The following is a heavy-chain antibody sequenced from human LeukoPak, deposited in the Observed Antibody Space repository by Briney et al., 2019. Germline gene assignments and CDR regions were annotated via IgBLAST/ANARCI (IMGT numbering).Heavy chain of an antibody. D-gene: IGHD3-10*01. CDR2: IYHSGST. J-gene: IGHJ6*03. V-gene: IGHV4-38-2*02. CDR3: AREGMGRYMDV. CDR1: GYSISSGYY. Sequence: SETLSLTCAVSGYSISSGYYWGWIRQPPGKGLKWIGSIYHSGSTYYNPSLKSRVTISVDTSKNQFSLKLSSVTAADTAVYYCAREGMGRYMDVWGKGTTVTVSS.